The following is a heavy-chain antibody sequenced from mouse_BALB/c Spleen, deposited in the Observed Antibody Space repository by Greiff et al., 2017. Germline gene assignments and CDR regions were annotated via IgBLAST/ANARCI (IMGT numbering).Heavy chain of an antibody. CDR2: IWAGGST. CDR3: ARVYGNYEGYFDY. Sequence: VMLVESGPGLVAPSQSLSITCTVSGFSLTSYGVHWVRQPPGKGLEWLGVIWAGGSTNYNSALMSRLSISKDNSKSQVFLKMNSLQTDDTAMYYCARVYGNYEGYFDYWGQGTTLTVSS. J-gene: IGHJ2*01. V-gene: IGHV2-9*02. D-gene: IGHD2-10*02. CDR1: GFSLTSYG.